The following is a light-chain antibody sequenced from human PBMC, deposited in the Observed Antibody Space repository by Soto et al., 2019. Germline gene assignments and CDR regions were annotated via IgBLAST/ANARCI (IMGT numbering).Light chain of an antibody. CDR3: KQSFSTRK. CDR2: VAS. Sequence: DIQMTQSPSSLSASVGDRFTITCGASQTITSDLNWYQQKPGKPPKLLISVASTLQSGVPSRFSASGSGTDFALTISSLQPEDFATYYCKQSFSTRKFGQGTKVDIK. CDR1: QTITSD. V-gene: IGKV1-39*01. J-gene: IGKJ1*01.